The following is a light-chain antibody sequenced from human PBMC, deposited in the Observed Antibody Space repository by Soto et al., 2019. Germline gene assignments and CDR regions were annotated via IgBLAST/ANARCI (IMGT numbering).Light chain of an antibody. V-gene: IGKV3-11*01. Sequence: EIVLAQSLAALSLWPMERGTLXSKASQSVSSYLAWYQQKPGQAPRLLMYEASTRATGIPARFSGGGSGTDFTLTISSLEPEDFAVYYCQQRSDWPWTFGQGTKVAIK. CDR2: EAS. CDR3: QQRSDWPWT. CDR1: QSVSSY. J-gene: IGKJ1*01.